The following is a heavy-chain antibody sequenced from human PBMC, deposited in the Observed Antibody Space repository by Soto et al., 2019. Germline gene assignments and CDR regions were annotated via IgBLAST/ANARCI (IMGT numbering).Heavy chain of an antibody. J-gene: IGHJ4*02. CDR3: ARHVIAVAGTNYFDY. CDR2: IYYSGST. CDR1: GGTISNYY. V-gene: IGHV4-59*08. Sequence: PSQLHRLSYTVSGGTISNYYWSWIRQPPGKGLEWIGYIYYSGSTNYNPSLKSRVTISVDTSKNQFSLKLSSVTAADTAVYYCARHVIAVAGTNYFDYWGQGTLLTVSS. D-gene: IGHD6-19*01.